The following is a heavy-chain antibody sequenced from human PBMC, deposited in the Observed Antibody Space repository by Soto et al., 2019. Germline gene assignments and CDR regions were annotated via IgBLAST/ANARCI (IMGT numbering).Heavy chain of an antibody. CDR2: ISAYNGNT. J-gene: IGHJ6*02. CDR1: CYTFTSYG. Sequence: ASVKVSCKASCYTFTSYGISWVRQAPGQGLEWMGLISAYNGNTNYAQKLQGRVTMTTDTSTSTAYMELRSLRSDDTDVYYCARDWRIDGMDVWGQGTTVPVYS. D-gene: IGHD3-3*01. CDR3: ARDWRIDGMDV. V-gene: IGHV1-18*01.